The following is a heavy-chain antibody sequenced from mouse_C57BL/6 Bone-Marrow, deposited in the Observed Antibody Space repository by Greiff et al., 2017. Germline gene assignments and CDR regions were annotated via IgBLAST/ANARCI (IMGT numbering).Heavy chain of an antibody. D-gene: IGHD2-4*01. CDR2: INPSSGYT. CDR1: GYTFTSYT. J-gene: IGHJ3*01. CDR3: ARSRDYDAWFAY. V-gene: IGHV1-4*01. Sequence: LLESGAELARPGASVKMSCKASGYTFTSYTMHWVKQRPGQGLEWIGYINPSSGYTKYNQKFKDKATLTADKSSSTAYMQLSSLTSEDSAVYYCARSRDYDAWFAYWGQGTLVTVSA.